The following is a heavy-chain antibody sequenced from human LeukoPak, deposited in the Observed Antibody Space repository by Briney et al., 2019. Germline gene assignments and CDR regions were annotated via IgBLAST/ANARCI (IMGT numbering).Heavy chain of an antibody. D-gene: IGHD2-15*01. CDR2: IRYDGSNK. CDR1: GFTFSSYG. Sequence: GGSLRLSCAASGFTFSSYGMHWVRQAPGKGLEWVAFIRYDGSNKYYADSVKGRFTISRDNSKNTLYLQMNSLRAEDTAVYYCARSQGYCSGGSCLDYWGQGTLVTVSS. V-gene: IGHV3-30*02. J-gene: IGHJ4*02. CDR3: ARSQGYCSGGSCLDY.